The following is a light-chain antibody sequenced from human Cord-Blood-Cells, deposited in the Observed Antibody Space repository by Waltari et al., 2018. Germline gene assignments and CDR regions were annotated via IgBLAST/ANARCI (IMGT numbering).Light chain of an antibody. Sequence: QSVLTPPPSAPGTPGQRVTISCSGRISHIASNTLNWYQQLPGTAPKLLIYSNNQRPSGVPDRFSGSKSGTSASLAISGLQSEDEADYYCAAWDDSLNGPVFGGGTKLTVL. CDR3: AAWDDSLNGPV. CDR1: ISHIASNT. CDR2: SNN. J-gene: IGLJ3*02. V-gene: IGLV1-44*01.